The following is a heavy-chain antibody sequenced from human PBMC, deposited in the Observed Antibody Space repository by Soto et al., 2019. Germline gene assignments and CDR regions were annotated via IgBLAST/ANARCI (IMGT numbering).Heavy chain of an antibody. Sequence: EVQLVESGGGLIQPGGSLRISCAASGFKVSHNYMSWVRQPPGKGLEWVAIMLSGGRTYYADSVKGRFTISRDNSKNTLYFQMHSLRAEDTAVYYCARDPGHGLDVWGQGTTVIVSS. D-gene: IGHD1-1*01. CDR2: MLSGGRT. J-gene: IGHJ6*02. CDR3: ARDPGHGLDV. V-gene: IGHV3-53*01. CDR1: GFKVSHNY.